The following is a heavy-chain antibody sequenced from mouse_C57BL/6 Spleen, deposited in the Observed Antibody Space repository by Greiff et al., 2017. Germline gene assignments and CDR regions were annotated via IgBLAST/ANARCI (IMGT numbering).Heavy chain of an antibody. Sequence: VQLQQPGAELVMPGASVKLSCKASGYTFTSYWMHWVKQRPGQGLEWIGEIDPSDSYTNYNQKFKGKSTLTVDKSSSTAYMQLSSLTSEDSAVYYCARRDPMVTTGEDFDYWGQGTTLTVSS. CDR1: GYTFTSYW. J-gene: IGHJ2*01. V-gene: IGHV1-69*01. D-gene: IGHD2-2*01. CDR2: IDPSDSYT. CDR3: ARRDPMVTTGEDFDY.